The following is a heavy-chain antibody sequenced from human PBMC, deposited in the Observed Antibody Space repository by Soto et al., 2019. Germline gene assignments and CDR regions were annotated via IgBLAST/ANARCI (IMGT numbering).Heavy chain of an antibody. Sequence: TSETLSLTCTVSGGSISSYYWSWIRQPPGKGLEWIGYIYYSGSTNYNPSLKTRVTISVDMSKNQFSLKLSSVTAADTAVYYCARRYAGNFDYWGQGTLVTVSS. CDR3: ARRYAGNFDY. D-gene: IGHD2-8*01. CDR1: GGSISSYY. J-gene: IGHJ4*02. CDR2: IYYSGST. V-gene: IGHV4-59*01.